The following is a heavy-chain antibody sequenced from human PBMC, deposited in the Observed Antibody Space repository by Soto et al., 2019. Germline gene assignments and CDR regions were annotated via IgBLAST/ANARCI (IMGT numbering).Heavy chain of an antibody. CDR3: ARNHPGPVDFDN. CDR1: CGSVTNNY. CDR2: IYSTGST. Sequence: SETLSRTCTVSCGSVTNNYWSCIRQPPWKTLEWIVHIYSTGSTHYNPSLKSRVTISLGTSENQLSLTLTSVTAADTAVYYCARNHPGPVDFDNRGTGIMVTVSS. J-gene: IGHJ4*02. V-gene: IGHV4-59*02.